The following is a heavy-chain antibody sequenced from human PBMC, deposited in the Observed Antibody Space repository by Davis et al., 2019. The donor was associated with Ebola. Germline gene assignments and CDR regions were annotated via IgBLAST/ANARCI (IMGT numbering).Heavy chain of an antibody. CDR1: GGSVSSGSYY. CDR2: IYYSGST. CDR3: ARTVLQGWFDP. Sequence: MPGGSLRLSCTVSGGSVSSGSYYWSWIRQPPEKGLEWVGYIYYSGSTNCNPSLKSRVTISVDTSKNQFSLKLSSVTAADTAVYYCARTVLQGWFDPWSQGTLVTVSS. V-gene: IGHV4-61*01. J-gene: IGHJ5*02. D-gene: IGHD2/OR15-2a*01.